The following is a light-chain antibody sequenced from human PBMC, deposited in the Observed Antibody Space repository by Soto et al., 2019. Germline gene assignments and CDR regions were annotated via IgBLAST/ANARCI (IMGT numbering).Light chain of an antibody. CDR2: AAS. J-gene: IGKJ5*01. Sequence: DIQLAQSPSFLSASLGDRVTITCRASQGITSDLAWYQQKPGKAPELLIYAASTLQSGVPSRFSGSGSGTQFTLTISSLQPEDFATYYCQQLNSYPITFGQGTRLEIK. V-gene: IGKV1-9*01. CDR1: QGITSD. CDR3: QQLNSYPIT.